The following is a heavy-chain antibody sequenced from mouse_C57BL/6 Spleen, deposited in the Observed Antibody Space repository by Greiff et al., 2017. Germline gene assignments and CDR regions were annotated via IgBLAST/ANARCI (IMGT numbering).Heavy chain of an antibody. D-gene: IGHD1-1*01. CDR3: ARSLLHYYGSSYYYNAMDY. J-gene: IGHJ4*01. CDR2: IRNKANGYTT. V-gene: IGHV7-3*01. CDR1: GFTFTDYY. Sequence: EVNLVESGGGLVQPGGSLSLSCAASGFTFTDYYMSWVRQPPGKALEWLGFIRNKANGYTTEYSASVQGRFTISSDNSQSILYLQMNALKAEYSATYYCARSLLHYYGSSYYYNAMDYWGQGTSLTVSS.